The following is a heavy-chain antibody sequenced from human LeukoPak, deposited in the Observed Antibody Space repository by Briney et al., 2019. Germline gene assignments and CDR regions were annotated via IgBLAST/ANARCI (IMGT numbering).Heavy chain of an antibody. Sequence: PGGSLRLSCAASGFTFRSYWMSWVRQAPGKGLEWVSAISGSGGSTYYADSVKGRFTISRDNSKNTLYLQMNSLRAEDTAVYYCAKLDSSGWYARYFQHWGQGTLVTVSS. D-gene: IGHD6-19*01. CDR3: AKLDSSGWYARYFQH. CDR2: ISGSGGST. V-gene: IGHV3-23*01. CDR1: GFTFRSYW. J-gene: IGHJ1*01.